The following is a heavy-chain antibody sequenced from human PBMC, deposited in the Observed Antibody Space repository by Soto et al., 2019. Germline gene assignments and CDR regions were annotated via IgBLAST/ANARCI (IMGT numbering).Heavy chain of an antibody. CDR2: ISGDSGNT. Sequence: ASVKGYCKGAGYRMTVAAGGWGRQAPGQRLEWMGWISGDSGNTKYSPKLQDRVTITRDTSASTAYMELSSLRSEDTALYYCARDGVAAGNINFDYWGPGSLLT. CDR1: GYRMTVAA. V-gene: IGHV1-3*01. D-gene: IGHD6-19*01. CDR3: ARDGVAAGNINFDY. J-gene: IGHJ5*01.